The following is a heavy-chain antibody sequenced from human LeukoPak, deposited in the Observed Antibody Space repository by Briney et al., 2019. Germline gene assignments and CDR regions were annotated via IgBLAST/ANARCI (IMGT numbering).Heavy chain of an antibody. Sequence: PSETLSLTCTVSGGSISSYYWSWIRQPPGKGLEWIGYIYYSGSTNYNPSLKSRVTISVDTSKNQFSLKLSSVTAADTAVYYCARDRHDFWSDRYYYYYYMDVWGKGTTVTVSS. V-gene: IGHV4-59*01. J-gene: IGHJ6*03. D-gene: IGHD3/OR15-3a*01. CDR2: IYYSGST. CDR1: GGSISSYY. CDR3: ARDRHDFWSDRYYYYYYMDV.